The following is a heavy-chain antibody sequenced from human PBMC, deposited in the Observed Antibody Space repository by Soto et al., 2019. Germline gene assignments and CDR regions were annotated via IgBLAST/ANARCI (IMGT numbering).Heavy chain of an antibody. D-gene: IGHD2-21*02. J-gene: IGHJ5*02. CDR2: IYYSGST. Sequence: SETLSLTCTVSGGSISSSSYYWSWIRQPPGKGLEWIGYIYYSGSTYYNPSLKSRVTISVDTSKNQFSLKLSSVTAADTAVYYCARASVVTEKRWFDPWGQGTLVTVSS. CDR3: ARASVVTEKRWFDP. V-gene: IGHV4-30-4*01. CDR1: GGSISSSSYY.